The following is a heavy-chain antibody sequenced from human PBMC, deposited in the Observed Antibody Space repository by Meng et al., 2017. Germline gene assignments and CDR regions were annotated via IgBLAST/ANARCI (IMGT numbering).Heavy chain of an antibody. D-gene: IGHD3-22*01. CDR3: ARVSGLTMRVGVDDAFDI. CDR2: ISSSGSTI. CDR1: GFTFSDYY. Sequence: GGSLRLSCAASGFTFSDYYMSWIRQAPGKGLEWVSYISSSGSTIYYADSVKGRFTISRDNAKNSLYLQMNSLRAEDTAVYYCARVSGLTMRVGVDDAFDIWGQGTMVTVSS. J-gene: IGHJ3*02. V-gene: IGHV3-11*04.